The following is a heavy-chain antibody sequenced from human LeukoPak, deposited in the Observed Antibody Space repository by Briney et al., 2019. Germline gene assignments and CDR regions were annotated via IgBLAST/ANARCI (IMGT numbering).Heavy chain of an antibody. V-gene: IGHV3-20*04. J-gene: IGHJ4*02. CDR3: ARDSPYYYDSSGYYHPYFDY. Sequence: GGSLRLSCAAAGFTFDDYGMSWVRQTPGKGLEWVSGINWNGGRSGYADSVKGRFTISRDNAQKSLYLQMNSLRAEDTALYYCARDSPYYYDSSGYYHPYFDYWGQGTLVTVSS. CDR1: GFTFDDYG. CDR2: INWNGGRS. D-gene: IGHD3-22*01.